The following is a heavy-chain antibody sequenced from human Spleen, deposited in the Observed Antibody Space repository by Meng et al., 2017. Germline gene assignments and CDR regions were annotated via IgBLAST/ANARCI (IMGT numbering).Heavy chain of an antibody. CDR2: INHSGST. CDR3: ARATPSSPPDY. V-gene: IGHV4-34*01. Sequence: QGQLQQWGAGLLKPSETLSLTCVVSGGSFSDYYWSWIRQPPGKGLEWIGEINHSGSTNYNPSLESRATISVDTSQNNLSLKLSSVTAADTAVYYCARATPSSPPDYWGQGTLVTVSS. J-gene: IGHJ4*02. CDR1: GGSFSDYY. D-gene: IGHD6-13*01.